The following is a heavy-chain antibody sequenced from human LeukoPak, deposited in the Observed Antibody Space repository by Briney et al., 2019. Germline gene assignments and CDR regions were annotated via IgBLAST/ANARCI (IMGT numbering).Heavy chain of an antibody. D-gene: IGHD3-10*01. J-gene: IGHJ4*02. CDR3: ARLGSNVFDH. CDR2: IYYSGST. V-gene: IGHV4-59*01. CDR1: GGSMSPFY. Sequence: SETLSLTCSVSGGSMSPFYWSWIRQPPGKGLEWIGYIYYSGSTNYSPSLKSRLTISVDTSKNHFSLKLSSVTAADTAVYYCARLGSNVFDHWGQGTLVTDSS.